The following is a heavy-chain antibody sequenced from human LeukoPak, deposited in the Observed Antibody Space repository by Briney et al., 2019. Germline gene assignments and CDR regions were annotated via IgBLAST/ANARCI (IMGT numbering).Heavy chain of an antibody. J-gene: IGHJ5*02. D-gene: IGHD2/OR15-2a*01. CDR1: GFTFSSYA. Sequence: GGSLRLSCTASGFTFSSYAMHWVRQAPGKELEYVSAITSNGDSTHYARSVKGRFTISRDNSKDTVYLQMGSLRSEDMAVYYCARGPYHMLFMPTWLDTWGQGTVVTVSS. CDR2: ITSNGDST. V-gene: IGHV3-64*01. CDR3: ARGPYHMLFMPTWLDT.